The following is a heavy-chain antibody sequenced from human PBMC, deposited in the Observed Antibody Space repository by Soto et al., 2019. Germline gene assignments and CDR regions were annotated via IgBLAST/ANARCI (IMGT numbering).Heavy chain of an antibody. D-gene: IGHD3-3*01. CDR3: ASGLQAYDFWSGYNNRFDP. CDR1: GGSISSSSYY. CDR2: IYYSGST. J-gene: IGHJ5*02. Sequence: SETLSLTCTVSGGSISSSSYYWGWIRQPPGKGLEWIGSIYYSGSTYYSPSLKSRVTISVDTSKNQFSLTLSSVTAADTAVYYCASGLQAYDFWSGYNNRFDPWGQGTLDTVS. V-gene: IGHV4-39*01.